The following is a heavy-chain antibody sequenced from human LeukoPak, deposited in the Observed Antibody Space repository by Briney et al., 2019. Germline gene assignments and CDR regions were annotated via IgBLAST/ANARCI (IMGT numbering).Heavy chain of an antibody. CDR3: ATTHYYVSGTYNAVGY. V-gene: IGHV3-48*03. CDR1: GFTFSSYE. Sequence: EGSLRLSCAASGFTFSSYEMNWVRQAPGKGLEWVSYISSGGNSIYYADSVKGRFTISRDNAKNSLYLQMNSLRVEDTAVYYCATTHYYVSGTYNAVGYWGQGTLVTVSS. D-gene: IGHD3-10*01. J-gene: IGHJ4*02. CDR2: ISSGGNSI.